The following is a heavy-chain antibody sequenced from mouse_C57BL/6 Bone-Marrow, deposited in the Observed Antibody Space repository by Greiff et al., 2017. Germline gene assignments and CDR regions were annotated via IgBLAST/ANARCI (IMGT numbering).Heavy chain of an antibody. CDR3: ARRAGLDY. CDR2: IYPGDGDP. CDR1: GYAFSSSW. D-gene: IGHD3-3*01. V-gene: IGHV1-82*01. Sequence: VHLVESGPELVKPGASVKISCKASGYAFSSSWMNWVKQRPGKGLEWIGRIYPGDGDPDYNGKFKGKATLTADKSSSTAYMQLSSLTSEDAAVYVCARRAGLDYWCQGTTLTVSS. J-gene: IGHJ2*01.